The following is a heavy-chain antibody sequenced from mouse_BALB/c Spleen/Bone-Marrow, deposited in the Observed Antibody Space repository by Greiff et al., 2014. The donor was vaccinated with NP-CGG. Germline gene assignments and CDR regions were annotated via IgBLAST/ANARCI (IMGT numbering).Heavy chain of an antibody. Sequence: EVKLQESGPELVKPGASMKISCKASGYSFTGYTMNWVKRSHGKNLEWIGLIDPYNGGTSYNQKFKGKATLTVDKSSSTAYMELLSLTSEDSAVYYCARGDYYGSSSFAYWGQGTLVTVSA. CDR1: GYSFTGYT. CDR2: IDPYNGGT. D-gene: IGHD1-1*01. CDR3: ARGDYYGSSSFAY. V-gene: IGHV1S135*01. J-gene: IGHJ3*01.